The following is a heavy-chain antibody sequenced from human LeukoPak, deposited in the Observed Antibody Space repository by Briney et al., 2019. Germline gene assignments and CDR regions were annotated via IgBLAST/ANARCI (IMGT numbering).Heavy chain of an antibody. J-gene: IGHJ4*02. V-gene: IGHV1-2*02. CDR2: INPNSGGT. D-gene: IGHD3-9*01. Sequence: ASVKVSCKASGYTFTGYYMHWVRQAPGQGLEWMGWINPNSGGTNYARKFQGRVTMTRDTSISTVYMELSSLRSEDTAVYYCARVGGDILTGYYPPRHFDYWGQGTLVTVSS. CDR1: GYTFTGYY. CDR3: ARVGGDILTGYYPPRHFDY.